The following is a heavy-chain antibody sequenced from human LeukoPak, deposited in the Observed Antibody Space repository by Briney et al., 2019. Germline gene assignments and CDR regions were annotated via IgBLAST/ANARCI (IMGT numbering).Heavy chain of an antibody. D-gene: IGHD5-12*01. CDR2: INSDGSSI. J-gene: IGHJ4*02. Sequence: PGGSLRLSCAASGFTFSSYWMHWVRQDPGKGLVWVSRINSDGSSITYADSVKGRFTISRDNAKNTLYLQMNSLGVEDTAVYYCAREGRVSGYDFDSWGQGTPVTVSS. CDR1: GFTFSSYW. V-gene: IGHV3-74*03. CDR3: AREGRVSGYDFDS.